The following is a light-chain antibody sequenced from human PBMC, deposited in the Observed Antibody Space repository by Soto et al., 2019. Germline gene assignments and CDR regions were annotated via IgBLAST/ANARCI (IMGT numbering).Light chain of an antibody. Sequence: DVVLTQSPLSLPVTPGEPASISCRSSQSLLYSNGNNYLDWYLQKPGQSPRLLIYLVSSRASGVPDRFSGSGSGTDFTLKISRVEAEDVGVYYCMQALHTPWTFGQGTKVEIK. V-gene: IGKV2-28*01. CDR1: QSLLYSNGNNY. CDR2: LVS. CDR3: MQALHTPWT. J-gene: IGKJ1*01.